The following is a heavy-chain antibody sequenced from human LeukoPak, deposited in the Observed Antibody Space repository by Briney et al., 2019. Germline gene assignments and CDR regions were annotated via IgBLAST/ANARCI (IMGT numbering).Heavy chain of an antibody. CDR1: GFTFNSYG. D-gene: IGHD3-10*01. Sequence: PGRSLRLSCAASGFTFNSYGMHWVRQAPGKGLEWVAVIWYDGSNKYYADSVKGRFTISRNNSKNTLYLQMDSLRAEDTAVYYCARDLTVGSGSYLDYWGQGTLVTVSS. V-gene: IGHV3-33*01. CDR3: ARDLTVGSGSYLDY. CDR2: IWYDGSNK. J-gene: IGHJ4*02.